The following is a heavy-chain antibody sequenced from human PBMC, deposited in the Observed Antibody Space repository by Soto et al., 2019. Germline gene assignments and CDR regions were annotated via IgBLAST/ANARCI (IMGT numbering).Heavy chain of an antibody. CDR1: CDSIISYF. J-gene: IGHJ4*01. V-gene: IGHV4-59*01. D-gene: IGHD7-27*01. Sequence: SETLSLTCTIYCDSIISYFWSWIRQPPGKGLEWIGYIHYSGTTVYSPSLKSRVTMSIDTSETQFTLNLTSVTAADTAVYFCARDTGGYYLDSWGQGSLVTVSS. CDR3: ARDTGGYYLDS. CDR2: IHYSGTT.